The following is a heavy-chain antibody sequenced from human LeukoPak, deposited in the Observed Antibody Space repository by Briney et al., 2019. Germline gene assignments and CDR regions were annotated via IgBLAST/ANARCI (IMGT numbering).Heavy chain of an antibody. CDR1: GGSISSYY. V-gene: IGHV4-59*01. CDR3: ARDATDYGDYEFDY. CDR2: IYYSGST. J-gene: IGHJ4*02. D-gene: IGHD4-17*01. Sequence: SETLSLTCTVSGGSISSYYWSWIRQPPGKGLEWIGYIYYSGSTNYNPPLKSRVTISVDTSKNQFSLKLSSVTAADTAVYYCARDATDYGDYEFDYWGQGTLVTVSS.